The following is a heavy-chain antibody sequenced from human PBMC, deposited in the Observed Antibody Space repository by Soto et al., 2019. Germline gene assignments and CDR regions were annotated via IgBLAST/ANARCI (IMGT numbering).Heavy chain of an antibody. J-gene: IGHJ4*02. CDR1: GFSLTTSGVG. CDR3: AYSRISRIPVEY. CDR2: NYWDDDN. V-gene: IGHV2-5*02. Sequence: QITLKESGPTLVKPTQTLTLTCTFSGFSLTTSGVGVAWVRQPPGQALEWLALNYWDDDNRYSPSMKTRLTVTKDASKNQAVLTITNMDPVDTATYFCAYSRISRIPVEYWGQGRLVTVSS. D-gene: IGHD3-10*01.